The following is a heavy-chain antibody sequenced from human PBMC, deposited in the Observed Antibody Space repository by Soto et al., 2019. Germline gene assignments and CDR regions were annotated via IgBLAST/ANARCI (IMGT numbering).Heavy chain of an antibody. Sequence: GGSLRLSCAASGFTFSSYSMNWVRQAPGKGLEWVAIISYDGSNEYYADSVKGRFTISRDNSKNTLYLQMNSLRTEDTAMYHCAKDQVTEDVYYYYGLDVCGQGTTVTVSS. CDR1: GFTFSSYS. D-gene: IGHD3-16*01. V-gene: IGHV3-30*18. J-gene: IGHJ6*02. CDR3: AKDQVTEDVYYYYGLDV. CDR2: ISYDGSNE.